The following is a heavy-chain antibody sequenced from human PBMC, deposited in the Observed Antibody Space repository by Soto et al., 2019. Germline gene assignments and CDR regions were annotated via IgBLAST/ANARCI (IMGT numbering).Heavy chain of an antibody. Sequence: ASVKVSCKASGGTFSSYAISWVRQAPGQGLEWMGGIIPIFGTANYAQKFQGRVTITADESTSTAYMELSSLRSEDTAVYYCARAGGIAVADPEFDYWGQGTLVTVSS. CDR3: ARAGGIAVADPEFDY. J-gene: IGHJ4*02. D-gene: IGHD6-19*01. CDR2: IIPIFGTA. CDR1: GGTFSSYA. V-gene: IGHV1-69*13.